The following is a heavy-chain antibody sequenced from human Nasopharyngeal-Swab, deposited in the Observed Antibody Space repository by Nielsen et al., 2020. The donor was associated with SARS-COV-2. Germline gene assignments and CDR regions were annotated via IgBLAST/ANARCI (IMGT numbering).Heavy chain of an antibody. V-gene: IGHV1-2*06. D-gene: IGHD4-17*01. Sequence: ASVKVSCKASGYTFNGYYMHWVRQAPGQGLEWMGRINPNSGGTNYAQKFQGRVTMTRDTSISTAYMELSRLRSDDTAVYYCARAGPTVTYNWFDPWGQGTLVTVSS. J-gene: IGHJ5*02. CDR3: ARAGPTVTYNWFDP. CDR1: GYTFNGYY. CDR2: INPNSGGT.